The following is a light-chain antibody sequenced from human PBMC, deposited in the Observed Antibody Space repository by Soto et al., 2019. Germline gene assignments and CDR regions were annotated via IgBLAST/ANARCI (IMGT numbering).Light chain of an antibody. CDR2: GAS. J-gene: IGKJ5*01. CDR1: QSVSSSY. V-gene: IGKV3-20*01. CDR3: QQYDKWFSIS. Sequence: EIVLTQSPGTLSLSPGEIATLSFSASQSVSSSYLAWYQQKPGQAPRLLIYGASSRATGIPARFSGSGSGTEFTLTISRLEPEDFAVYYCQQYDKWFSISFGQGTRLEIK.